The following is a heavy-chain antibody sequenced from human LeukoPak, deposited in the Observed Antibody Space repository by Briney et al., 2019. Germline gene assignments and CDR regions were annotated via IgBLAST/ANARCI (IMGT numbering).Heavy chain of an antibody. CDR2: IYYSGST. CDR1: GGSISSYY. CDR3: ARDVGLGAGIDAFDI. J-gene: IGHJ3*02. V-gene: IGHV4-59*12. D-gene: IGHD1-1*01. Sequence: SETLSLTCTVSGGSISSYYWSWIRQPPGKGLEWIGYIYYSGSTNYNPSLKSRVTISVDTSKNQFSLKLSSVTAADTAVYYCARDVGLGAGIDAFDIWGQGTMVTVSS.